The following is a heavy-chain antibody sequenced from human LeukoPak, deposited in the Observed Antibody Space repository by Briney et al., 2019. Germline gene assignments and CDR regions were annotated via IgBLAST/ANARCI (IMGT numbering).Heavy chain of an antibody. CDR2: ISAYNGNT. Sequence: RWASVKVSCKASGYTFTSYGISWVRQAPGQGLEWMGWISAYNGNTNYAQKLQGRVTMTRDTSTSTAYMELRSLRSDDTAVYYCATVLGSIVARSGWFDPWGQGTLVTVSS. V-gene: IGHV1-18*01. CDR3: ATVLGSIVARSGWFDP. J-gene: IGHJ5*02. D-gene: IGHD6-6*01. CDR1: GYTFTSYG.